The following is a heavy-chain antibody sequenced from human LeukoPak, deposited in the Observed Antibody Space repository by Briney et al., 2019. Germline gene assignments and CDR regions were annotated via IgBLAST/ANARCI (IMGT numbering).Heavy chain of an antibody. CDR3: ARDPYYVWGSYRYPDY. V-gene: IGHV7-4-1*02. D-gene: IGHD3-16*02. J-gene: IGHJ4*02. CDR1: GYTFTSYA. Sequence: ASVKVSCKASGYTFTSYAMNWVRQAPGQGLEWMGWINTNTGNPTYAQGFTGRFVFSLDTSVSTAYLQISSLRAEDTAVYYCARDPYYVWGSYRYPDYWGQGTLVTVSS. CDR2: INTNTGNP.